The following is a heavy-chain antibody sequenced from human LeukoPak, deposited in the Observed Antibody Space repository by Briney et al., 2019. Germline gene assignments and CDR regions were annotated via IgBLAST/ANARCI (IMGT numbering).Heavy chain of an antibody. CDR3: ARVRRFDSGYDSRAPNWFDP. J-gene: IGHJ5*02. D-gene: IGHD5-12*01. Sequence: PGRSLRLSCAASGFTFDDSAMHWVRQAPGKGLEWVSSISSSSSYIYYADSVKGRFTISRDNAKNSLYLQMNSLRAEDTAVYYCARVRRFDSGYDSRAPNWFDPWGQGTLVTVSS. V-gene: IGHV3-21*01. CDR1: GFTFDDSA. CDR2: ISSSSSYI.